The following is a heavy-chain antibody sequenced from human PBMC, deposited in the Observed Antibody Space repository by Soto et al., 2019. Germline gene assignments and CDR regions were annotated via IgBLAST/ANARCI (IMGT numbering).Heavy chain of an antibody. CDR3: ASSPAGFLEWLTFDY. V-gene: IGHV3-53*01. CDR2: IYSGGST. J-gene: IGHJ4*02. D-gene: IGHD3-3*01. Sequence: EVQLVESGGGLIQPGGSLRLSCAASGFTVSSNYMSWVRQAPGKGLEWVSVIYSGGSTYYADSVKGRFTISRDNSKNTLYLQMNSLRAEDTAVYYCASSPAGFLEWLTFDYWGQGTLVTVSS. CDR1: GFTVSSNY.